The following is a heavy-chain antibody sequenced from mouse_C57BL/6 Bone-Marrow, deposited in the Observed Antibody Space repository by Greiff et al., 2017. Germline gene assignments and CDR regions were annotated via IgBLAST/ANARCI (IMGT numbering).Heavy chain of an antibody. CDR2: LYPGDGVT. J-gene: IGHJ4*01. CDR1: GYAFSSSW. D-gene: IGHD4-1*01. Sequence: QVQLQQSGPELVKPGASVKISCKASGYAFSSSWMNWVKQRPGKGLEWIGRLYPGDGVTNYNGTFKGKATLTADKSSSTAYMLLSSLTSEDSAVDFCASGSDWALAMDYWGQGTSVTVSS. V-gene: IGHV1-82*01. CDR3: ASGSDWALAMDY.